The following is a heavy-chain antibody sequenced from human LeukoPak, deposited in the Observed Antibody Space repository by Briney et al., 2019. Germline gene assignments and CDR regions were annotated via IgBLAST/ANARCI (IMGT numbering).Heavy chain of an antibody. J-gene: IGHJ6*02. CDR2: MNPNSGNT. CDR1: GYTFTSYD. Sequence: ASVKVSCKASGYTFTSYDINWVRQATGQGLEWMGWMNPNSGNTGYAQKFQGRVTMTRNTSISTAYMELSSLRSEDTAVYYCAKEGVDVGPSGYYYGMDVWGRGTTVTVSS. CDR3: AKEGVDVGPSGYYYGMDV. D-gene: IGHD2-15*01. V-gene: IGHV1-8*01.